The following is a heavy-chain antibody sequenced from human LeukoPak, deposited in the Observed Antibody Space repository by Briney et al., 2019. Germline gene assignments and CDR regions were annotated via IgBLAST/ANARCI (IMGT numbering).Heavy chain of an antibody. CDR3: ARVLSIVVVPGATFWFDP. J-gene: IGHJ5*02. Sequence: SETLPLTCAVYGGSFSGYYWSWIRQPPGKGLEWIGDVNHSGSTNYNPSLKSRVTISVDTSKNQFSLKLSSVTAADTAVYRCARVLSIVVVPGATFWFDPWGQGTLVTVSS. D-gene: IGHD2-2*01. CDR1: GGSFSGYY. CDR2: VNHSGST. V-gene: IGHV4-34*01.